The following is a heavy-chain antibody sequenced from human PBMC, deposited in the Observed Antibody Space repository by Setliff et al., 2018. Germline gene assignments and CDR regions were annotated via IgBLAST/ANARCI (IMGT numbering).Heavy chain of an antibody. V-gene: IGHV5-51*01. CDR1: GYSFTSYW. CDR3: ARQAVAGNDAFDI. CDR2: IYPGDSNT. J-gene: IGHJ3*02. Sequence: PGESLKISCKGSGYSFTSYWIGWVRQMPGKGLEWMGIIYPGDSNTRYSPSFQGQVTISADKSISTAYLQWSSLKASDTAMYYCARQAVAGNDAFDIWGQGTMVTVSS. D-gene: IGHD6-19*01.